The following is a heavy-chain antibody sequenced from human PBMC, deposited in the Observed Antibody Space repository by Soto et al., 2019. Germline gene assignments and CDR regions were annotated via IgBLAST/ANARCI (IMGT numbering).Heavy chain of an antibody. J-gene: IGHJ4*02. CDR3: AKHYYGSGSYYLTDY. V-gene: IGHV3-23*01. Sequence: PGWSLRLSCAASGFTFSSYAMSWVRQAPGKGLEWVSAISGSGGSTYYADSVKGRFTISRDNSKNTLYLQMNSLRAEDTAVYYCAKHYYGSGSYYLTDYWGQGTLVTVSS. D-gene: IGHD3-10*01. CDR2: ISGSGGST. CDR1: GFTFSSYA.